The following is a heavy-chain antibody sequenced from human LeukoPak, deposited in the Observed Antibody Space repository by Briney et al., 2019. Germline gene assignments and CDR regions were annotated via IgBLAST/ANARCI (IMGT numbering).Heavy chain of an antibody. CDR2: IYYSGGT. V-gene: IGHV4-59*01. CDR1: GGSISSYY. Sequence: SETLSLTCTVSGGSISSYYWSWIRQPPGKGLEWIGYIYYSGGTNYNPSLKSRVTISVDTSKNQFSLKLMSVSAADTGVYYYARDLGVGPAACGGWFDPWGQGTMVTVSS. D-gene: IGHD2-2*01. CDR3: ARDLGVGPAACGGWFDP. J-gene: IGHJ5*02.